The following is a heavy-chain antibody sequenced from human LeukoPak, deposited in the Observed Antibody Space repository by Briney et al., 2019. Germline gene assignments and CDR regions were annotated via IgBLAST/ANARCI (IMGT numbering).Heavy chain of an antibody. Sequence: SETLSLTCTVSGGSISSGGYYWSWIRQHPGKGLEWNGYIYYSGSTYYNPSLKSRVTISVDTSKNQFSLKLSSVTAADTAVYYCARAGGLFSDAFDIWGQGTMVTVSS. CDR3: ARAGGLFSDAFDI. J-gene: IGHJ3*02. V-gene: IGHV4-31*03. CDR1: GGSISSGGYY. CDR2: IYYSGST. D-gene: IGHD3-10*01.